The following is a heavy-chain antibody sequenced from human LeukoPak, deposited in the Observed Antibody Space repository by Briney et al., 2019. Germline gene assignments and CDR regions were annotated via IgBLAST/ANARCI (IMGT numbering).Heavy chain of an antibody. V-gene: IGHV1-69*04. CDR2: IIPILGIA. CDR1: GGTFSSYA. J-gene: IGHJ4*02. D-gene: IGHD3-3*01. CDR3: ARGVDLHYFDY. Sequence: GSSVKVSCKASGGTFSSYAISWVRQAPGQGLEWMGRIIPILGIANYAQKFQGRVTITADKSTSTAYMELSSLRSEDTAVYYCARGVDLHYFDYWGQGTLVTVSS.